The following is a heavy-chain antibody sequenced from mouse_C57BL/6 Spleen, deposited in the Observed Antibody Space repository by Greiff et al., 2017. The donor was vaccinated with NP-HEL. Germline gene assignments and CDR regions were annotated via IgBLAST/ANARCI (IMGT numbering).Heavy chain of an antibody. Sequence: EVQLQQSGPELVKPGASVKISCKASGYTFTDYYMNWVKQSHGKSLEWIGDINPNNGGTSYNQKFKGKATLTVDKSSSTAYMELRSLTSEDSAVYYCARKGIYYGNWEYFDVWGTGTTVTVSS. D-gene: IGHD2-1*01. J-gene: IGHJ1*03. CDR1: GYTFTDYY. CDR2: INPNNGGT. CDR3: ARKGIYYGNWEYFDV. V-gene: IGHV1-26*01.